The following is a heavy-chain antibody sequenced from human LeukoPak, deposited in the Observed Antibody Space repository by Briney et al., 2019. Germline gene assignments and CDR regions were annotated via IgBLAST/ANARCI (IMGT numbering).Heavy chain of an antibody. D-gene: IGHD3-22*01. CDR3: ARDPADSDSSGYFDY. J-gene: IGHJ4*02. CDR1: GGSFSGYY. Sequence: PSETLSPTCAVYGGSFSGYYWSWIRQPPGKGLEWIGEINHSGSTDYNPSLKSRVTISVDTSKNQFSLKLSSVTAADTAVYYCARDPADSDSSGYFDYWGQGTLVTVSS. CDR2: INHSGST. V-gene: IGHV4-34*01.